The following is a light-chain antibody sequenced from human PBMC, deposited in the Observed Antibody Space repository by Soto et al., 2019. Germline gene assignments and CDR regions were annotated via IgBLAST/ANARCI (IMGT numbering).Light chain of an antibody. CDR2: AAS. CDR3: QQSYSTPET. CDR1: QSISSY. J-gene: IGKJ1*01. Sequence: DIQMTQSPSALSASVRDRVTITCRASQSISSYLNWYQQKPGKAPKLLIYAASSLQSGVPSRFSGSGSGTDFTLTISSLQPEDFATYYCQQSYSTPETFGLGTKVELK. V-gene: IGKV1-39*01.